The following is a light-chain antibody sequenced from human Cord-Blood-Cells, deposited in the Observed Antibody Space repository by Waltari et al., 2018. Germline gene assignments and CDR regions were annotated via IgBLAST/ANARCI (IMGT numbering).Light chain of an antibody. CDR2: LGS. CDR3: MQALQTPPFT. V-gene: IGKV2-28*01. J-gene: IGKJ3*01. CDR1: QSLLHSNGYNY. Sequence: DIVMTQSPLSLPVPPGEPDSISCRSSQSLLHSNGYNYLDWYLQKPGQSPQLLIYLGSNRASGVPDRFSGSGSGTDFTLKISRVEAEDVGVYYCMQALQTPPFTFGPGTKVDIK.